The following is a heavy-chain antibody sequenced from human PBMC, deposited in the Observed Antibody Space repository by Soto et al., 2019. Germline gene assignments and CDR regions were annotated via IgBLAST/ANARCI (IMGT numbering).Heavy chain of an antibody. CDR3: ARGIGYSSSPNDY. CDR2: INHSGST. D-gene: IGHD6-13*01. Sequence: NPSETLSLTCAVYGGSFSGYYWSWIRQPPGKGLEWIGEINHSGSTNYNPSLKSRVTISVDTSKNQFSLKLSSVTAADTAVYYCARGIGYSSSPNDYWGQGTLVTVSS. CDR1: GGSFSGYY. V-gene: IGHV4-34*01. J-gene: IGHJ4*02.